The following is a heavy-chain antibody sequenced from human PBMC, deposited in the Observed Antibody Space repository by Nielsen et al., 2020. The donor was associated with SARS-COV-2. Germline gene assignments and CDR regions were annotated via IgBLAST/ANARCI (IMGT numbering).Heavy chain of an antibody. CDR2: IRSKAYGGTT. D-gene: IGHD5-12*01. Sequence: GESLKISCTASGFTFGDYAMSWVRQAPGKGLEWVGFIRSKAYGGTTEYAASVKGRFTISRDNSKNTLYLQMNSLRAEDTAVYYCARESPYSGPFDYWGQGTLVTVSS. CDR1: GFTFGDYA. V-gene: IGHV3-49*04. CDR3: ARESPYSGPFDY. J-gene: IGHJ4*02.